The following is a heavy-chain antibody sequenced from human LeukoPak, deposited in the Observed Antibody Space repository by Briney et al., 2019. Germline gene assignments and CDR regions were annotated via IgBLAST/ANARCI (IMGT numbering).Heavy chain of an antibody. Sequence: SETLSLTCAVYGGSFSGYYWSWIRQPPGKGLEWIGEINHSGSTNYNSSLKSRVTISVDTSKNQFSPKLSSVTAADTAVYYCARGLYCSGGSCTYHFDYWGQGTLVTVSS. J-gene: IGHJ4*02. CDR3: ARGLYCSGGSCTYHFDY. V-gene: IGHV4-34*01. D-gene: IGHD2-15*01. CDR1: GGSFSGYY. CDR2: INHSGST.